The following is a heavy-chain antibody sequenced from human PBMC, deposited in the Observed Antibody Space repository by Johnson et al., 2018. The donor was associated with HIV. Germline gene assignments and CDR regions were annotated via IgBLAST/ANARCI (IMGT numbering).Heavy chain of an antibody. CDR2: IYSDGTT. CDR1: GFTFSSYG. CDR3: AKEPEYI. V-gene: IGHV3-NL1*01. Sequence: QVKLVESGGGLVQPGRSLRLSCAASGFTFSSYGMHWVRQAPGKGLEWVSYIYSDGTTYYADSVKGRSTVSRDNSKNTLYLQMNSLRAEDTAVYYCAKEPEYIWGQGTMVTVSS. J-gene: IGHJ3*02.